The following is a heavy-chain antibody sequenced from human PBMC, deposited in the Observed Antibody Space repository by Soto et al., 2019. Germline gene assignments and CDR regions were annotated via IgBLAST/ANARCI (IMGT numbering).Heavy chain of an antibody. D-gene: IGHD1-26*01. CDR2: IDWDDDK. V-gene: IGHV2-70*01. Sequence: SGPTLVNPTQTLTLTCTFSGFSLSTSGMCVSWIRQPPGKALEWLALIDWDDDKYYSTPLKTRLTISKDTSKNQVVLTMTNMDPVDTATYYRARIVVGATTPYYYYGMDVWGQGTTVTVSS. CDR3: ARIVVGATTPYYYYGMDV. CDR1: GFSLSTSGMC. J-gene: IGHJ6*02.